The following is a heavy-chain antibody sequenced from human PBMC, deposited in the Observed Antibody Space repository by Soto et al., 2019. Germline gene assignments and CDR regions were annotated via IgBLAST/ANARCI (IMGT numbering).Heavy chain of an antibody. CDR3: ARARRYNLKSGPYYFDY. CDR1: GDSMSPYY. D-gene: IGHD1-20*01. CDR2: IYYTGST. J-gene: IGHJ4*02. V-gene: IGHV4-59*01. Sequence: QVQLQESGPGLVKPSETLSLTCTVSGDSMSPYYWSWIRQPPGKGLEWIGFIYYTGSTNYNPSLKSRVTLAVDMSKKQFSLELSSATAADTAVYHCARARRYNLKSGPYYFDYWGQGTLVTVSS.